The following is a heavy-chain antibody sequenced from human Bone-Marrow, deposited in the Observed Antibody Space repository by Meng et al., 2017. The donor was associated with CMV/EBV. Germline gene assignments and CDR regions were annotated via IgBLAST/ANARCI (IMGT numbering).Heavy chain of an antibody. Sequence: GESLKISCAASGFTFSSYAMHWVRQAPGKGLEWVAVISYDGSNKYYADSVKGRFTISRDNSKNTLYLQMNSLRAEDTAVYYCARTIAARPSYYYYGMDVWGQGSTVNVAS. D-gene: IGHD6-6*01. J-gene: IGHJ6*02. CDR1: GFTFSSYA. CDR2: ISYDGSNK. V-gene: IGHV3-30*04. CDR3: ARTIAARPSYYYYGMDV.